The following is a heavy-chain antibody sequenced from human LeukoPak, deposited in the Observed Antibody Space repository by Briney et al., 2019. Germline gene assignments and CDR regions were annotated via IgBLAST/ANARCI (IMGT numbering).Heavy chain of an antibody. V-gene: IGHV3-21*01. J-gene: IGHJ4*02. CDR1: GFTFSSYS. Sequence: GGSLRLSCAASGFTFSSYSMNWVRQAPGKGLEWVSSISSSSSYTYYADSVKGRFTISRDNAKNPLFLQMNSLRAEDTAVYYCAASDFDYWGQGTLVTVSS. CDR3: AASDFDY. CDR2: ISSSSSYT.